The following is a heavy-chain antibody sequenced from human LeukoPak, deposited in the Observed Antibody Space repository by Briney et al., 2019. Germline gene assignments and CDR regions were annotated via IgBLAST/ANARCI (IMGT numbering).Heavy chain of an antibody. CDR3: ARDRGSGSYPFDY. V-gene: IGHV3-7*01. CDR1: GFTFSSYW. J-gene: IGHJ4*02. D-gene: IGHD1-26*01. CDR2: IKRDGSEK. Sequence: GGSLRLSCAVSGFTFSSYWMTRVRQAPGKGLEWVANIKRDGSEKYYVDSVKGRFTISRDNAKDSLYLQVNSLRAEDTAVYYCARDRGSGSYPFDYWGQGTLVTVSS.